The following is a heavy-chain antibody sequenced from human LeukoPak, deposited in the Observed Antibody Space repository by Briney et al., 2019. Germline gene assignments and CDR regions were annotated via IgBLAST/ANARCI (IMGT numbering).Heavy chain of an antibody. V-gene: IGHV3-30*18. Sequence: GGSLRLSCSASTFTFSSFGMHWVRQAPGKGMEWVTGISHDGNDKYYADSVKGRFTISRDNSKNRFYLQMNSLRPDDTAVYFCAKDTTMMIVAAPMSNAFDIWGRGTMVTVSS. D-gene: IGHD3-22*01. CDR3: AKDTTMMIVAAPMSNAFDI. CDR1: TFTFSSFG. J-gene: IGHJ3*02. CDR2: ISHDGNDK.